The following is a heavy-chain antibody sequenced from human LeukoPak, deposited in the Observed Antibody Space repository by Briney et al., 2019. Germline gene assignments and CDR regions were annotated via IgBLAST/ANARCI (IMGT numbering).Heavy chain of an antibody. CDR1: GGSFSGYY. J-gene: IGHJ1*01. Sequence: PSETLSLTCAVYGGSFSGYYWSWIRQPPGKGLEWIGEINHSGSTNYNPSLKSRVTISVDTSKNQFSLKLSSVTAADTAVYYCARGVRELFANTCYYDSTRGETEYFQHWGQGTLVTVSS. CDR3: ARGVRELFANTCYYDSTRGETEYFQH. D-gene: IGHD3-22*01. V-gene: IGHV4-34*01. CDR2: INHSGST.